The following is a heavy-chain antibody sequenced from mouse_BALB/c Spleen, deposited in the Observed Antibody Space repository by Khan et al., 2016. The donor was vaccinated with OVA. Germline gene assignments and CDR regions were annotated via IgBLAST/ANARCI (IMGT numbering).Heavy chain of an antibody. Sequence: QVQLKESGAELARPGASVKMSCKASGYTFTSHTMHWVKQSPRQGLEWIGYINPRSGYSNYNQKFNDKATLTADKSSSTAYMQLSSLTSEDSAVYYCARRTTGYAMDYWGQGTSVTVSS. CDR1: GYTFTSHT. J-gene: IGHJ4*01. V-gene: IGHV1-4*01. CDR2: INPRSGYS. CDR3: ARRTTGYAMDY. D-gene: IGHD2-14*01.